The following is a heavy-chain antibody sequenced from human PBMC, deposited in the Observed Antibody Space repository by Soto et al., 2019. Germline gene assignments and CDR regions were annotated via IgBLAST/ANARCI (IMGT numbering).Heavy chain of an antibody. CDR1: AFTFGSYG. CDR2: ISSSGTLI. J-gene: IGHJ5*02. Sequence: EVHLAESGGGLVQPGGSLRLSCEASAFTFGSYGIKWVRQAPGKGLEWVSFISSSGTLIHYADSVKGRFTISRDNAQKSLYLQMNSLRDEDTAVYYCARTGGSGTNNWFDPWGQGTLVTVSS. CDR3: ARTGGSGTNNWFDP. D-gene: IGHD3-10*01. V-gene: IGHV3-48*02.